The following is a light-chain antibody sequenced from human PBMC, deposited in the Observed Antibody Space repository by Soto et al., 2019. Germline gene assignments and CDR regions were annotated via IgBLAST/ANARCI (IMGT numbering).Light chain of an antibody. CDR1: NIGSKS. Sequence: SYELTQPPSVSVAPGQTARITCGGSNIGSKSVHWYHQKPGQAPFLVVYDDSERPSGIPERFSGSNSGNTATLTISRVEAGDEADYYCQVWDSSSEHYVFGTGTKVTV. CDR2: DDS. CDR3: QVWDSSSEHYV. J-gene: IGLJ1*01. V-gene: IGLV3-21*02.